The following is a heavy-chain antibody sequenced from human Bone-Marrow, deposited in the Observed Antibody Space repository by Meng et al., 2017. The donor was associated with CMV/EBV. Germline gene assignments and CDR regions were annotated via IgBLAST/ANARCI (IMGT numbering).Heavy chain of an antibody. V-gene: IGHV4-34*01. CDR1: GGSFSGYY. J-gene: IGHJ3*02. CDR3: ARGCTSCYPHDAFGI. Sequence: SETLSLTCAVYGGSFSGYYWSWIRQPPGKGLEWIGEINHSGSTNYNPSLKSRVTISVDTSKNQFSLKLSSVTAADTAVYYCARGCTSCYPHDAFGIWGQGTMVTVAS. CDR2: INHSGST. D-gene: IGHD2-2*01.